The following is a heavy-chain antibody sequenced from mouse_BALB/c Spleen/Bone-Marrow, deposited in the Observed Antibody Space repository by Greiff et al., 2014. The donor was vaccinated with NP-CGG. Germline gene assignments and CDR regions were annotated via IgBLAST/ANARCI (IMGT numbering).Heavy chain of an antibody. CDR2: ILPGSGST. D-gene: IGHD1-1*01. CDR3: AREDYYGSSYFDY. Sequence: QVQLQQSGAELMKPGASVKISCKATGYTFSSYWIEWVKQRPGHGLEWIGEILPGSGSTIYNEKFKGKATFTADTSSNTAYMQLSSLTFEDSAVYYCAREDYYGSSYFDYWGQGTTLTVSS. J-gene: IGHJ2*01. V-gene: IGHV1-9*01. CDR1: GYTFSSYW.